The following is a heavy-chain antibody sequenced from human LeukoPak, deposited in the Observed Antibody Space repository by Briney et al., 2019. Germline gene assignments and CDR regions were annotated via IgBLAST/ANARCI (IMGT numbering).Heavy chain of an antibody. CDR1: GFTFSSYW. CDR3: ARGSYYDFWSGRHTPTDY. V-gene: IGHV3-74*01. D-gene: IGHD3-3*01. Sequence: GGSLRLSCAASGFTFSSYWMHWVRQAPGKGLVWVSRINSDGSSTSYADSVKGRFTIFRDNAKNTLYLQMNSLRAEDTAVYYCARGSYYDFWSGRHTPTDYWGQGTLVTVSS. CDR2: INSDGSST. J-gene: IGHJ4*02.